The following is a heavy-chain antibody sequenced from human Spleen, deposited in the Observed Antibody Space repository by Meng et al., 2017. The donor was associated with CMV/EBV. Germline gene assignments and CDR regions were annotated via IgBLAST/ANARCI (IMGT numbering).Heavy chain of an antibody. V-gene: IGHV4-59*12. D-gene: IGHD3-10*01. CDR2: ISYTGST. J-gene: IGHJ1*01. Sequence: ESLRLSCTVSGGSISSYYWSWIRQPPGKGLEWIGGISYTGSTYYNPSLKSRVAISVDTSKNQFSLKLNSVTAADTAVYYCARGDPYGAYFQHWGQGTLVTVSS. CDR1: GGSISSYY. CDR3: ARGDPYGAYFQH.